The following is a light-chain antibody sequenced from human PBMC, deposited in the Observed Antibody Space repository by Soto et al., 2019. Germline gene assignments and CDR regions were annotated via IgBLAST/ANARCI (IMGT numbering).Light chain of an antibody. CDR1: QSLNSN. V-gene: IGKV3-15*01. CDR3: QQYNDGISGT. Sequence: DTIMTQSPVILSVSPGERATVSCRASQSLNSNLAWYQQKPGQAPRLLIIGASERVTTIPARFSGGGSGTEFTLTISSLQSEDSAVYSCQQYNDGISGTFGQGSKVEIK. J-gene: IGKJ1*01. CDR2: GAS.